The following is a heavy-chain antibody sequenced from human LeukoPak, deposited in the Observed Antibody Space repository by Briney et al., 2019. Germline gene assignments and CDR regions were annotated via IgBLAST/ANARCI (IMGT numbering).Heavy chain of an antibody. CDR3: ASDHYYGSGSFSRPSDY. D-gene: IGHD3-10*01. CDR1: GFTFSSYS. V-gene: IGHV3-21*01. J-gene: IGHJ4*02. CDR2: ISSSSSYI. Sequence: PGGSLRLSCAASGFTFSSYSMNWVRQAPGKGLEWVSSISSSSSYIYYADSVKGRFTISRDNAKNSLYLQMNSPRAEDTAVYYCASDHYYGSGSFSRPSDYWGQGTLVTVSS.